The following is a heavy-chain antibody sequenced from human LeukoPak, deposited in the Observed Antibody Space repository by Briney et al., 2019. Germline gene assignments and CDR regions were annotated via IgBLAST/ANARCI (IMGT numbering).Heavy chain of an antibody. D-gene: IGHD1-1*01. CDR1: GGTVSRYA. CDR2: IIPIYGIA. J-gene: IGHJ3*02. Sequence: ASVTVSCLASGGTVSRYAISWVRQAPGQGLAWMGRIIPIYGIAHYAQEFQGRVTITAEKSTSTAYMELNSLGSEDTAVYYCARGLGNDAFDIWGQGTMVTVSS. V-gene: IGHV1-69*04. CDR3: ARGLGNDAFDI.